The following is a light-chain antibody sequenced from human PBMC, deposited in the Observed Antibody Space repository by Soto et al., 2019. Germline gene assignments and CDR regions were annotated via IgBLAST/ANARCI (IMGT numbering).Light chain of an antibody. CDR1: SSDVGSYNL. V-gene: IGLV2-23*01. Sequence: QSVLTQPDSVSGSPGQSITISCTGTSSDVGSYNLVSWYQQHPGKAPKLMMYEGNKRPSGVSNRFSGSKSGNTASLTISGLQAEYEADYYCCSYAGSSTYVFGTGTKVTVL. CDR3: CSYAGSSTYV. CDR2: EGN. J-gene: IGLJ1*01.